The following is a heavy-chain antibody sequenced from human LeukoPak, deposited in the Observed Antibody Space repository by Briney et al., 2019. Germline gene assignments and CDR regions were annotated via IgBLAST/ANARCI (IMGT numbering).Heavy chain of an antibody. D-gene: IGHD3-10*01. J-gene: IGHJ4*02. CDR3: ARVSMVRGADYDY. V-gene: IGHV3-7*01. CDR2: IKTDGSET. Sequence: GGSLRLSCAASGFTFSNYWMFWVRQAPGKGLEWVAHIKTDGSETYYLDSVKGRFTISRDNAKNSLYLQMNSLRAEDTAVYYCARVSMVRGADYDYWGQGTLVTVSS. CDR1: GFTFSNYW.